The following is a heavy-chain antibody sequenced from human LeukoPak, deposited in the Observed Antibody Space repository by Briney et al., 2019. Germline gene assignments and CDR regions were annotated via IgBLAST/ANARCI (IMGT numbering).Heavy chain of an antibody. CDR1: GYSISTSNW. Sequence: PSDTLSLTCAVSGYSISTSNWWGWIRQPPGKGLEWIGFIYYSGTTNYNPSLKSRVTISVDTSKNQFSLNLSSVTAADTAVYYCARHLGGGIYFGYWGQGTLVTVSS. J-gene: IGHJ4*02. CDR3: ARHLGGGIYFGY. V-gene: IGHV4-28*01. D-gene: IGHD3-16*01. CDR2: IYYSGTT.